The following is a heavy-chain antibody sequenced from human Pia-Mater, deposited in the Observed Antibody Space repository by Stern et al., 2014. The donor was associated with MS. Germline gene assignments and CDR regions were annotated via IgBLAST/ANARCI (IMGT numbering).Heavy chain of an antibody. Sequence: EVQLVESGGGLVQPGRSLRLSCAASGFTFDDYAMHWVRQAPGKGLEGVSGISWNSGSIGYADSVKGRFTISRDNAKNSLYLQMNSLRAEDTALYYCAKPLHSGYSSGWYDYWGQGTLVTVSS. CDR3: AKPLHSGYSSGWYDY. V-gene: IGHV3-9*01. J-gene: IGHJ4*02. CDR2: ISWNSGSI. CDR1: GFTFDDYA. D-gene: IGHD6-19*01.